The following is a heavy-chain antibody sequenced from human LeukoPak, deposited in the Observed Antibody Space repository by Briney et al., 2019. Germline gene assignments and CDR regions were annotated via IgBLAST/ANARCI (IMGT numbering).Heavy chain of an antibody. D-gene: IGHD2-2*01. Sequence: PSETLSLTCTVSGGSISSSSYYWGWIRQPPGKGLEWIGSIYYSGSTYYNPSLKSRVTISVDTSKNQFSLKLSSVTAADTAVYYCARGDPDIVVVPAARHLLDYWGQGTLVTVSS. V-gene: IGHV4-39*01. CDR1: GGSISSSSYY. J-gene: IGHJ4*02. CDR2: IYYSGST. CDR3: ARGDPDIVVVPAARHLLDY.